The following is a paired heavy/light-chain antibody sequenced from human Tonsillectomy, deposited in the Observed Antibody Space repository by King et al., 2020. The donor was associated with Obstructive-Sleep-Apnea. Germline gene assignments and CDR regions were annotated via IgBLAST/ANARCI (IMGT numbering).Light chain of an antibody. V-gene: IGKV1-5*03. CDR1: QTISSS. CDR2: EAS. Sequence: DIQMTQSPSTLSASVGDRVTITCRASQTISSSLAWYQQKPGKAPKVLIFEASSLESGVPSRFSGSGSGTEFTLTISSLQPDDFATYYCQQYNTYTLTFGGGTTVEIK. CDR3: QQYNTYTLT. J-gene: IGKJ4*01.
Heavy chain of an antibody. CDR2: AYSSGSP. D-gene: IGHD3-3*01. CDR3: TRTPWRTFWSYYFDS. V-gene: IGHV4-39*07. CDR1: GGFISSSNDS. J-gene: IGHJ4*02. Sequence: QLQLQESGPGLVKPSETLSLTCTVSGGFISSSNDSWGWIRQPPGKGLEWIGNAYSSGSPYYKPSLKSRITISVDTSKNQFSLRLSSVTAADTAVYYCTRTPWRTFWSYYFDSWGQGTLVTVSS.